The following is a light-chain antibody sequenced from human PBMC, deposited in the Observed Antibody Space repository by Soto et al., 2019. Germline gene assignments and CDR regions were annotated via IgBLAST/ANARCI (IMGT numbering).Light chain of an antibody. CDR2: GAT. V-gene: IGKV3-20*01. Sequence: EIVLTQSPGTLSLSPGERATLSCRASQSVSSSYLAWYQQKPGQAPRLLIYGATSRATGITDRCSGSGSGTDFTLTSSRLEPEDFEVYYCQQYAGSRTFGQGTKVEIK. J-gene: IGKJ1*01. CDR3: QQYAGSRT. CDR1: QSVSSSY.